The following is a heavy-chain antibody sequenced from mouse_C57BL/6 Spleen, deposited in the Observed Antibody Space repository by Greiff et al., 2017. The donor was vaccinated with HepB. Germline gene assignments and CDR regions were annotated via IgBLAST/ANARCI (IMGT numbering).Heavy chain of an antibody. Sequence: EVQLQESGAELVRPGSSVKMSCKTSGYTFTSYGINWVKQRPGQGLEWIGYIYIGNGYTEYNEKFKGKATLTSDTSSSTAYMQLSSLTSEDSAIYFGARGPEYYGSSPFDYWGQGTTLTVSS. CDR2: IYIGNGYT. CDR3: ARGPEYYGSSPFDY. J-gene: IGHJ2*01. V-gene: IGHV1-58*01. D-gene: IGHD1-1*01. CDR1: GYTFTSYG.